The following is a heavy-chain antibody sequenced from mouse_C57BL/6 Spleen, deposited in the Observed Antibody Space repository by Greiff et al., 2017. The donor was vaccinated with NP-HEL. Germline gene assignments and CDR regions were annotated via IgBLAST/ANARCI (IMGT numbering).Heavy chain of an antibody. V-gene: IGHV1-9*01. CDR3: ARYYDYDGAWFAY. J-gene: IGHJ3*01. CDR1: GYTFTGSW. CDR2: ILPGSGST. Sequence: QVQLQQSGAELMKPGASVKLSCKATGYTFTGSWIEWVKQRPGHGLEWIGEILPGSGSTNYNEKFKGKATFTADTSSNTAYMQLSSLTTEDSAIYYCARYYDYDGAWFAYWGQGTLVTVSA. D-gene: IGHD2-4*01.